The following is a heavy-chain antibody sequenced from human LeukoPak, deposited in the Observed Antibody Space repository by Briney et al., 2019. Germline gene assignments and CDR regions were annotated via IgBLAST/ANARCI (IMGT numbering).Heavy chain of an antibody. J-gene: IGHJ4*02. CDR1: GYTFTGYY. V-gene: IGHV1-2*02. CDR3: ARVVYDYVWESYPVLDY. CDR2: INPNSGGT. D-gene: IGHD3-16*02. Sequence: ASVKVSCKASGYTFTGYYMHWVRQAPGQGLEWMGWINPNSGGTNYAQKFQGRVTMTRDTSISTAYIELSRLRSDDTAVYYCARVVYDYVWESYPVLDYWGQGTLVTVSS.